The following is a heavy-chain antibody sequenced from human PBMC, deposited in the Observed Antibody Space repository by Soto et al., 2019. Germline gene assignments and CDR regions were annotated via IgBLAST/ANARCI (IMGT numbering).Heavy chain of an antibody. CDR1: GGSFSGYY. Sequence: QVQLQQWGAGLLKPSETLSLTCAVYGGSFSGYYWSWIRQPPGKGLEWIGEINHSGSTNYNPSLKSRVTISVDPSKNQFSLKLSSVTAADTAVYYCATHSHHCSSTSCYWYWGQGTLVTVSS. D-gene: IGHD2-2*01. V-gene: IGHV4-34*01. CDR2: INHSGST. J-gene: IGHJ4*02. CDR3: ATHSHHCSSTSCYWY.